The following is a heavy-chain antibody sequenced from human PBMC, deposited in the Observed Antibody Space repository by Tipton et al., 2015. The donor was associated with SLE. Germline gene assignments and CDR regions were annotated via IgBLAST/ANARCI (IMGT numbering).Heavy chain of an antibody. CDR3: AKDRQWLVDY. J-gene: IGHJ4*02. Sequence: SLRLSCAASGFTFSSYGMHWVRQAPGKGLEWVAFIRYDGSNKYYADSVKGRFTVSRDNSKNTLYLQMNSLRAEDTAVYYCAKDRQWLVDYWGQGTLVTVSS. D-gene: IGHD6-19*01. V-gene: IGHV3-30*02. CDR1: GFTFSSYG. CDR2: IRYDGSNK.